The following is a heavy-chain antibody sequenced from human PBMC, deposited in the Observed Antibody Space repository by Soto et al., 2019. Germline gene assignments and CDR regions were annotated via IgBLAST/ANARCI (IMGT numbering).Heavy chain of an antibody. V-gene: IGHV3-74*01. Sequence: GGSLRLSCAASGFTFSSYWMHWVRQAPGKGLVWVSRINSDGSSTSYADSVKGRFTISRDNAKNTLYLQMNSLRAEDTAVYYCARYNVDGPGTYALDYWGQGTLVTVSS. CDR3: ARYNVDGPGTYALDY. CDR2: INSDGSST. D-gene: IGHD3-10*01. CDR1: GFTFSSYW. J-gene: IGHJ4*02.